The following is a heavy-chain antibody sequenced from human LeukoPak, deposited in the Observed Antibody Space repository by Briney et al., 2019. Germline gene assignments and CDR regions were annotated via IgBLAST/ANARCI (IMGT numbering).Heavy chain of an antibody. V-gene: IGHV3-23*01. CDR3: ANNRLVVVITYYFDY. D-gene: IGHD3-22*01. CDR1: GFTFSSYA. Sequence: GGSLRLSCAASGFTFSSYAMSWVRQAPGRGLEWVSAISGSGGSTYYADSVKGRFTISRDNSENTLYLQMNSRRAEDTAVYYCANNRLVVVITYYFDYWGQGTLVTVSS. CDR2: ISGSGGST. J-gene: IGHJ4*02.